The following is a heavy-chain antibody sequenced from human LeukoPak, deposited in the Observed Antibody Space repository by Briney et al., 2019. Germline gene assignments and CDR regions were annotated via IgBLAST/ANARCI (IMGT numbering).Heavy chain of an antibody. CDR2: ISGPGYST. D-gene: IGHD1-26*01. CDR3: AKINREGATTGSGGPGNFDY. J-gene: IGHJ4*02. Sequence: GGSLRLSCAASGFTFKNYAMSWVPQAPGRGLEWVSAISGPGYSTHYADSVKGRFTISRDNPKSTVFLQMNTLRAEDTAIYYCAKINREGATTGSGGPGNFDYWGQGTLVTVSS. V-gene: IGHV3-23*01. CDR1: GFTFKNYA.